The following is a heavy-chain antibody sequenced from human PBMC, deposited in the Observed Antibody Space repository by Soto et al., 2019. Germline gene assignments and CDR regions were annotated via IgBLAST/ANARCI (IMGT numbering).Heavy chain of an antibody. CDR2: IVVGSGNT. V-gene: IGHV1-58*01. CDR1: GFTFTSSA. CDR3: ARDLPDYGGPARELYYYYYGMDV. J-gene: IGHJ6*02. D-gene: IGHD4-17*01. Sequence: SVKVSCKAPGFTFTSSAVQWVRQARGQRLEWIGWIVVGSGNTNYAQKFQERVTITRDMSTSTAYMELRSLRSDDTAVYYCARDLPDYGGPARELYYYYYGMDVWGQGTTVTVS.